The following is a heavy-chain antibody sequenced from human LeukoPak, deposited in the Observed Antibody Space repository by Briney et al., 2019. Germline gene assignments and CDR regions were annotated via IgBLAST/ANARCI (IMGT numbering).Heavy chain of an antibody. J-gene: IGHJ6*02. CDR1: GFTLSSYW. CDR2: IDPDGSTT. Sequence: GGSLRLSCAASGFTLSSYWMHWVRHAPGEGLVWVSRIDPDGSTTNYADSVKGRFTTSRDNAKNTLYLQMNSLRAEDTALYYCTRVQAGRAGLMDVWGRGTTVTVSS. CDR3: TRVQAGRAGLMDV. D-gene: IGHD6-13*01. V-gene: IGHV3-74*01.